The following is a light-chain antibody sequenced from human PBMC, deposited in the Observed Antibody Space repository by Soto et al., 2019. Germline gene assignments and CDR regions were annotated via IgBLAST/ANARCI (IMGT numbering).Light chain of an antibody. CDR2: GAS. CDR3: QQYGSSPFT. J-gene: IGKJ3*01. CDR1: QSVSSSY. V-gene: IGKV3-20*01. Sequence: ESVLTQSPGTLSMSPGERATLSCRASQSVSSSYLAWYQQKPGQAPRLLIYGASSRATGIPDRFSGSGSGTDFTLTISRVEPEDFAVYYCQQYGSSPFTFGPGTKVDIK.